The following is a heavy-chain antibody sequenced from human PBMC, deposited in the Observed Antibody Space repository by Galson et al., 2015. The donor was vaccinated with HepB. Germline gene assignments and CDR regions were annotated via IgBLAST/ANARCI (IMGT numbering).Heavy chain of an antibody. V-gene: IGHV3-74*01. J-gene: IGHJ2*01. CDR3: ARTPPQVGWYSGSDWYFDL. D-gene: IGHD1-26*01. CDR2: INSDVSST. Sequence: SLRLSCAASGFTFSSYWMHWVRQAPGKGLVWVSRINSDVSSTGYADSVKGRFTISRDNAKNTLYLQMNSLRAEDTAMYYCARTPPQVGWYSGSDWYFDLWGRGTLVTVSS. CDR1: GFTFSSYW.